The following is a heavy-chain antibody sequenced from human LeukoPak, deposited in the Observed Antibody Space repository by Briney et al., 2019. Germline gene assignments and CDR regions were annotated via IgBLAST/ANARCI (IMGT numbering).Heavy chain of an antibody. CDR1: GFTFSSYW. V-gene: IGHV3-7*01. CDR3: ARTIFGVVSLDY. J-gene: IGHJ4*02. D-gene: IGHD3-3*01. Sequence: GGSLRLSCAAPGFTFSSYWMSWVRQAPGKGLEWVANIKQDGSEKYYVDSVKGRFTISRDNAKNSLYLQMNSLRAEDTAVYYCARTIFGVVSLDYWGQGTLVTVSS. CDR2: IKQDGSEK.